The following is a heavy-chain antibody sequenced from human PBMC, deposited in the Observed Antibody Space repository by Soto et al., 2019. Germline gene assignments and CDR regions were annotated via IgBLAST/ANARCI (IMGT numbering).Heavy chain of an antibody. CDR1: GYTFTAYY. Sequence: QVQLVQSGAEVKKPGASVKVSCKASGYTFTAYYMYWVRQAPGQGLEWMGWINPNSGGTNYAQKFQDWVTMTRDTSISTAYMELSRLRSDDTAVYYCARGPSHQYSGYPSYYLDVWGKGTTVTVSS. D-gene: IGHD5-12*01. V-gene: IGHV1-2*04. CDR2: INPNSGGT. J-gene: IGHJ6*03. CDR3: ARGPSHQYSGYPSYYLDV.